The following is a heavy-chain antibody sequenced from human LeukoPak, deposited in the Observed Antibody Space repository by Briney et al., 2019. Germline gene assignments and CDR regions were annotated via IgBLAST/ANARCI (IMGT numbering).Heavy chain of an antibody. D-gene: IGHD6-13*01. CDR2: IRQDGDTK. V-gene: IGHV3-7*03. J-gene: IGHJ4*02. Sequence: GGSLRLSCAASGFTFSTYGMHWVRQAPGKGLEWVANIRQDGDTKYYVDSVKGRFTISRDNAMNSLYLQMNSLRAEDTAIYYCARSLPYGTTWYGRSDFWGQGTLVTVSS. CDR1: GFTFSTYG. CDR3: ARSLPYGTTWYGRSDF.